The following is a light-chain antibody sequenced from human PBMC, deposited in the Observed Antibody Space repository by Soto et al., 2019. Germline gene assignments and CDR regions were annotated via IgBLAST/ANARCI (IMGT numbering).Light chain of an antibody. J-gene: IGKJ1*01. CDR1: QYISSY. CDR2: AAS. V-gene: IGKV1-39*01. CDR3: QQSYITPRT. Sequence: DIRMTQSPSSLSASVGDTVTITCQASQYISSYLNWYQHKPENVPNLLIYAASRLQTGVPSRFSGSESGTDFTLTISSLQPEDFGTYYCQQSYITPRTFGQGTKVDIK.